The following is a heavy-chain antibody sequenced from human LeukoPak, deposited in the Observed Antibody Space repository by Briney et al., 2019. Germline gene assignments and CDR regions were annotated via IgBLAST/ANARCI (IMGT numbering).Heavy chain of an antibody. J-gene: IGHJ2*01. V-gene: IGHV3-30*18. CDR2: ISYDESNK. Sequence: SGGSLRLSCEASGFMFSNYGMHWVRQAPGKGLEWVAVISYDESNKNYGDSVKGRFTISRDNSKNTLYLQMNSLRAEDTAVYYCAKDQADTPGFWYFDLWGRGTLVTVSS. CDR1: GFMFSNYG. CDR3: AKDQADTPGFWYFDL. D-gene: IGHD3-16*01.